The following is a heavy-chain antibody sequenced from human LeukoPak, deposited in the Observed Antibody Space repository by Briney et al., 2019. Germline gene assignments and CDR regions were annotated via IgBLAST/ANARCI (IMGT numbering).Heavy chain of an antibody. Sequence: ASVKVSCKASGYTFTSYYMHWVRQAPGQGLEWMGWINPNSGGTNYAQKFQGRVTMTRDTSISTAYMELSRLRSDDTAVYYCASMFDCSSTSCYRGVDYWGQGTLVTVSS. V-gene: IGHV1-2*02. CDR1: GYTFTSYY. CDR2: INPNSGGT. CDR3: ASMFDCSSTSCYRGVDY. J-gene: IGHJ4*02. D-gene: IGHD2-2*02.